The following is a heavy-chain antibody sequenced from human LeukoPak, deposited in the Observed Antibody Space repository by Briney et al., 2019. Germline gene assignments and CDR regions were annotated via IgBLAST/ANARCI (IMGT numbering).Heavy chain of an antibody. J-gene: IGHJ4*02. V-gene: IGHV3-23*01. CDR1: GFPFTSYA. Sequence: WGSLTLTCAASGFPFTSYAISWVRRAPGQGLEWVSVISGSGGSTYYADSVRGRFTISRDKSKNTLYLQMDTLRAEDTAVYYCAKDRTWPILYCHGSCDYWGQGPLVTVSS. CDR3: AKDRTWPILYCHGSCDY. D-gene: IGHD2-8*02. CDR2: ISGSGGST.